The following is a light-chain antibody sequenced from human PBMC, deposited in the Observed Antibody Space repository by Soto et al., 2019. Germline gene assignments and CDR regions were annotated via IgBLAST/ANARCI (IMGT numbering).Light chain of an antibody. CDR3: QQRSNWLYT. J-gene: IGKJ2*01. CDR1: QSVSSY. CDR2: DAS. V-gene: IGKV3-11*01. Sequence: EIVLTQSPAPLSLSPGERATLSCRASQSVSSYLAWYQQKPXXAPRLLIYDASNRATGIPARFSGSGSGTDFTLTISSLEPEDFAVYYCQQRSNWLYTFGQGTKLEIK.